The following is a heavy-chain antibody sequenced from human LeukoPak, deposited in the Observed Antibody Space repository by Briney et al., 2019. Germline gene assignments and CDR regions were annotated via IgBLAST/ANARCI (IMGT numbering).Heavy chain of an antibody. J-gene: IGHJ6*02. CDR2: IKEDGTGK. D-gene: IGHD6-13*01. CDR3: AREIPQQLVAMDV. CDR1: GFTFSTYW. V-gene: IGHV3-7*04. Sequence: GWSLRLSCAASGFTFSTYWMSWVRQAPGKGLEWLANIKEDGTGKNHVDSVKGRFTISRDNAKNSLYLQMSGLRAEDTAVYYCAREIPQQLVAMDVWGQGTTVTVSS.